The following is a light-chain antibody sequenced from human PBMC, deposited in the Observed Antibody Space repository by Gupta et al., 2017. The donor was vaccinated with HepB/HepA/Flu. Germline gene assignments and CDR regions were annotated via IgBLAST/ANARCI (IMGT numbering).Light chain of an antibody. J-gene: IGLJ2*01. CDR3: QAWDSSTVV. V-gene: IGLV3-1*01. CDR2: QAS. Sequence: SYELTQPLSVSVSPGQTASITCSGDKLGDKYACWYQQKPGQSPVLVIYQASKRPSGIPELFSGSNSENTATMTISGTQAMDEADYYYQAWDSSTVVFGGGTKLTVL. CDR1: KLGDKY.